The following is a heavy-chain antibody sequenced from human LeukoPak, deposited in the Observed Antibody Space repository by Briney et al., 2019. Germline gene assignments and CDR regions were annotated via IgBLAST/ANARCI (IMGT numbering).Heavy chain of an antibody. J-gene: IGHJ4*02. CDR1: GYSFTSYD. D-gene: IGHD3-22*01. CDR2: MNPYSGNT. CDR3: AFRGHHYETSSDY. Sequence: ASATVSCQGSGYSFTSYDINWVRQAPGQGLEWMGWMNPYSGNTGYVERFQGRVTFTRDTSINTAYMELSGLISDDTAVYYCAFRGHHYETSSDYWGQGTLGTVSS. V-gene: IGHV1-8*03.